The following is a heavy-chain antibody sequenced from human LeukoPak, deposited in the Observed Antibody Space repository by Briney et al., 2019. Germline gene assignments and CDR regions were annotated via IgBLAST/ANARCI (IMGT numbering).Heavy chain of an antibody. CDR3: ARERVDYGDYETNDAFDI. V-gene: IGHV3-7*01. J-gene: IGHJ3*02. Sequence: PGGSLRLSCAASGFTFSSYWMSWVRQAPGKGLEWVANIKQDGSEKYYVDSVKGRFTISRDNAKNSLYLQMNSLRAEDTAVYYCARERVDYGDYETNDAFDIWGQGTMVTVSS. CDR1: GFTFSSYW. CDR2: IKQDGSEK. D-gene: IGHD4-17*01.